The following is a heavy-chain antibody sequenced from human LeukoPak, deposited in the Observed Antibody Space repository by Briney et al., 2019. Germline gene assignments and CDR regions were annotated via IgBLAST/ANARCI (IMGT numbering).Heavy chain of an antibody. D-gene: IGHD3-3*01. J-gene: IGHJ4*02. CDR2: ISYDGSNK. V-gene: IGHV3-30*18. Sequence: PGRSLRLSCAASGFTFSSYGMHWVRQAPGKGLEWVAVISYDGSNKYYADSVKGRVTISRDNSKNTLYLQMNSLRAEDTAVYYCAKDQSGAGDFYDFCLNWWGQGNLVTVSS. CDR3: AKDQSGAGDFYDFCLNW. CDR1: GFTFSSYG.